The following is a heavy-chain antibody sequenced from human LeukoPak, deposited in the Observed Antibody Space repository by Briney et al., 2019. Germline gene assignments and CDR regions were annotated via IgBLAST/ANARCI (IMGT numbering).Heavy chain of an antibody. CDR2: IFPVFGTA. V-gene: IGHV1-69*13. CDR1: VYTFTSYG. Sequence: ASVKVSCKASVYTFTSYGISWVRQAPGQGLEWMGGIFPVFGTAIYAQKFQGRVTITADESTSTAYMELSTLRSEDTAVYYCARGGTVVVSPDISHHDALDIWGQGTMVTVSS. D-gene: IGHD2-2*01. J-gene: IGHJ3*02. CDR3: ARGGTVVVSPDISHHDALDI.